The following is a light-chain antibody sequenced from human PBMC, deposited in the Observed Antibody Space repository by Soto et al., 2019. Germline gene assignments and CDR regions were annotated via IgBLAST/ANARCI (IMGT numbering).Light chain of an antibody. J-gene: IGKJ4*01. CDR2: DTS. Sequence: DIQMTQSPSSVSASVGDRVTITCRGSQDVSTWLAWYQHKPGKAPNLLIHDTSILQSGVPSRFSGSGSGTEFTLTISSLQPEDFATYYCQQAHSFPLTFGGGTKVDIK. CDR3: QQAHSFPLT. V-gene: IGKV1-12*01. CDR1: QDVSTW.